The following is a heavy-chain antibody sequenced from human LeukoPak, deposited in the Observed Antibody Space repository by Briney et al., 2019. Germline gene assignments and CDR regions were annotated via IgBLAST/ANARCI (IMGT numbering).Heavy chain of an antibody. CDR3: ARGGQLYSSNWYPRYYYYYMDV. D-gene: IGHD6-13*01. CDR1: GYTFTSYD. CDR2: MNPNSGNT. Sequence: GASVKVSCKASGYTFTSYDINWVRQATGQGLEWMGWMNPNSGNTGYAQKFQGRVTMTRNTSISTAYMELSSLRSEDTAVYYCARGGQLYSSNWYPRYYYYYMDVWGKGTTVTVSS. V-gene: IGHV1-8*01. J-gene: IGHJ6*03.